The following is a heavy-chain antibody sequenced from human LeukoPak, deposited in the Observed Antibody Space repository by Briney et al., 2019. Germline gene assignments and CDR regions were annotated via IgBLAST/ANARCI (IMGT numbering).Heavy chain of an antibody. D-gene: IGHD3-10*01. CDR1: GYTLTQLS. J-gene: IGHJ3*02. V-gene: IGHV1-24*01. CDR3: ATGPGYAFDI. CDR2: FDPEDGET. Sequence: ASLKVSCKVSGYTLTQLSMHWVRQAPGKGLEWMGGFDPEDGETIYAQKFQGRVTMTEDTSTDTAYMELSSLRSEDTAVYYCATGPGYAFDIWGQGTMVTVSS.